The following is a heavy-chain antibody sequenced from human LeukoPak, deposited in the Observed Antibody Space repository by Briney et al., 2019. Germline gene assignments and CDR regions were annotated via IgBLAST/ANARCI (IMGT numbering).Heavy chain of an antibody. V-gene: IGHV4-39*01. D-gene: IGHD5-12*01. CDR1: GGSISSSSYY. J-gene: IGHJ4*02. CDR3: ARQRGYSGYDPYY. CDR2: IYYSGST. Sequence: SETLSLTCTVSGGSISSSSYYWGWIRQPPGKGLEWIGSIYYSGSTYYNPSLKSRVTISVDTSKNQFSLKLSSVTAADTAVYYCARQRGYSGYDPYYWGQGTLVTVSS.